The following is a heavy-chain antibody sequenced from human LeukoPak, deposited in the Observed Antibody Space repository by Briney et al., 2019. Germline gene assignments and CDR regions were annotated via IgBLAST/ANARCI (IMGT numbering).Heavy chain of an antibody. CDR2: IHFSANT. D-gene: IGHD3-22*01. V-gene: IGHV4-28*01. CDR1: GYSISSGNW. Sequence: SDTLSLTCAVSGYSISSGNWWGWIRRPPGKGLEWIGYIHFSANTYYNPSLRSRVTMSVDTSKNQFSLRLSSVTAVDTAVYHCARYYDSRTTFDYWGQGVLVTVSS. J-gene: IGHJ4*02. CDR3: ARYYDSRTTFDY.